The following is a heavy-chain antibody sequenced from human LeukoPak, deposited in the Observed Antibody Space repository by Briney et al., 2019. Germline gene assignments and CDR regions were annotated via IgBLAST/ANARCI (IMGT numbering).Heavy chain of an antibody. CDR3: ARHEVTTIFGALDY. V-gene: IGHV3-66*04. Sequence: GGSLRLSCAASGFTVSSNYMSWVRQAPGKGLEWVSVIYTGGSTYYADSVKGRFTISRDNSKNTLYLQMNSLRAEDTAVYYCARHEVTTIFGALDYWGQGTRVTVSS. D-gene: IGHD3-3*01. CDR2: IYTGGST. CDR1: GFTVSSNY. J-gene: IGHJ4*02.